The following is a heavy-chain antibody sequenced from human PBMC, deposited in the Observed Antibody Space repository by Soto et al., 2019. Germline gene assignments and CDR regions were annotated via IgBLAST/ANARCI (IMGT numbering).Heavy chain of an antibody. D-gene: IGHD2-21*02. J-gene: IGHJ4*02. Sequence: QVQLVQSGAEVKKPGASVKVSCKASGYSFANYAMHWVRQAPGQRLEWMGWINVANGDTKYSQKFQGRVTITRDKSASTAYLDLSSMKSEDTAVYYCEREWMDLRAFAYDCGYWGQGTQVTVSS. CDR3: EREWMDLRAFAYDCGY. CDR1: GYSFANYA. V-gene: IGHV1-3*01. CDR2: INVANGDT.